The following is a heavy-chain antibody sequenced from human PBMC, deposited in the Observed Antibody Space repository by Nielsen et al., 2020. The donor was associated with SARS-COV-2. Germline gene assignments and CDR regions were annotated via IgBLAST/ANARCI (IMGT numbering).Heavy chain of an antibody. D-gene: IGHD3-22*01. CDR2: IKSKTDGGTT. CDR3: TTQIPDYYDSSGYYAGDY. V-gene: IGHV3-15*01. J-gene: IGHJ4*02. Sequence: WIRQPPGKGLEWVGRIKSKTDGGTTDYAAPVKGRFTISRDGSKNTLYLQMNSLKTEDTAVYYCTTQIPDYYDSSGYYAGDYWGQGTLITVSS.